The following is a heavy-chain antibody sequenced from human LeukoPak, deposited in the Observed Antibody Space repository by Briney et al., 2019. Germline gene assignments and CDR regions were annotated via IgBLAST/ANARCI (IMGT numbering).Heavy chain of an antibody. D-gene: IGHD6-19*01. CDR2: ISGSGGST. CDR3: AKGGSSGWYSDY. Sequence: PGGSLRLSCAASGFTLSSNYMSWVRQAPGKGLEWVSIISGSGGSTYYADSVKGRFTISRDNSENALYLQMNSLRAEDTAVYYCAKGGSSGWYSDYWGRGTLVTVSS. CDR1: GFTLSSNY. V-gene: IGHV3-23*01. J-gene: IGHJ4*02.